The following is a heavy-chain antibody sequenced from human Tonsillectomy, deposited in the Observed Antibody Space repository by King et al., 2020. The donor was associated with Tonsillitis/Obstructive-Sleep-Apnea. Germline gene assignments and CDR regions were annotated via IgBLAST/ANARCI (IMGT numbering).Heavy chain of an antibody. J-gene: IGHJ3*02. Sequence: VPRVASGGGLVPPSRSLSLSCAASGFPLAASALHWVGPPPGKGLEWVSGLGWHGGSIGSVASVRGRFTISRDPAKNSLYLQMNSLRPEDTALYYCVKDRGTVPKAFDIWGQGTMGTVSS. CDR1: GFPLAASA. CDR3: VKDRGTVPKAFDI. V-gene: IGHV3-9*01. D-gene: IGHD2-8*02. CDR2: LGWHGGSI.